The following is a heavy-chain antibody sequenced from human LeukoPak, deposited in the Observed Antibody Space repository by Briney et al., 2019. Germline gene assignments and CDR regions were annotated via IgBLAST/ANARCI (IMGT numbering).Heavy chain of an antibody. CDR2: FDPEDGET. D-gene: IGHD2-2*02. CDR3: ATFQDCSSTSCYRYYYYGMDV. Sequence: ASVKVSCKVSGYTLTELSMHWVRQAPGKGLEWMGGFDPEDGETIYAQKSQGRVTMTEDTSTDTAYMELSSLRSEDTAVYYCATFQDCSSTSCYRYYYYGMDVWGQGTTVTVSS. CDR1: GYTLTELS. V-gene: IGHV1-24*01. J-gene: IGHJ6*02.